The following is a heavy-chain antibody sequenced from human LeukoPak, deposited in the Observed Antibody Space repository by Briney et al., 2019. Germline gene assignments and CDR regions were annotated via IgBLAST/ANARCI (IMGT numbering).Heavy chain of an antibody. CDR2: INSDGSST. CDR1: GFTFSSYW. CDR3: ARDSDDFWSGYNY. V-gene: IGHV3-74*01. Sequence: PGGSLRLSCAASGFTFSSYWMHWVRQAPGKGLMWVSRINSDGSSTSYADSVKGRFTISRDNAKNTLYLQMNSLRAEDTAVYYCARDSDDFWSGYNYWGQGTLVTVSS. D-gene: IGHD3-3*01. J-gene: IGHJ4*02.